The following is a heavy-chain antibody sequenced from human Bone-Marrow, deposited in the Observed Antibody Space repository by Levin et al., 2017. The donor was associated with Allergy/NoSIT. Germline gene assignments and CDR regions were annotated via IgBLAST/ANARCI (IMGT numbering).Heavy chain of an antibody. J-gene: IGHJ6*02. V-gene: IGHV4-34*01. CDR2: INHSADT. CDR1: GGSFTGSY. CDR3: ARVQGGLRWLGYGLDV. D-gene: IGHD4-23*01. Sequence: SQTLSLTCGLYGGSFTGSYWSWIRQTPGKGLEWIGQINHSADTKYNPSLTSRVTISVDMSKNQFSLQLTSVTAADTAVYYCARVQGGLRWLGYGLDVWGPGTTVTVSS.